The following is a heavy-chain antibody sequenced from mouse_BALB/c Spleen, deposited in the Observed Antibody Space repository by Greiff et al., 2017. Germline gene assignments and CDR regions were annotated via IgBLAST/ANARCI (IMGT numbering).Heavy chain of an antibody. V-gene: IGHV3-8*02. Sequence: VQLQQSGPSLVKPSQTLSLTCSVTGDSITSGYWNWIRKFPGNKLEYMGYISYSGSTYYNPSLKSRISITRDTSKNQYYLQLNSVTTEDTATYYCARSPITTVVARDSWGQGTLVTVSS. CDR2: ISYSGST. J-gene: IGHJ4*01. D-gene: IGHD1-1*01. CDR3: ARSPITTVVARDS. CDR1: GDSITSGY.